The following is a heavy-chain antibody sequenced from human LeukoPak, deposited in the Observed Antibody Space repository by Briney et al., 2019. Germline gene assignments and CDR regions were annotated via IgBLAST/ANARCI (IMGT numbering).Heavy chain of an antibody. Sequence: GGSLRLSCAASGFTFSSYAMHWVRQAPGKGLEWVAVISYDGSNKYYAGSVKGRFTISRDNSKNTLYLQTNSLRAEDTAIYYCAKSSSSNCYSPHDYWGQGTLVTVSS. D-gene: IGHD2-2*01. J-gene: IGHJ4*02. CDR3: AKSSSSNCYSPHDY. CDR1: GFTFSSYA. CDR2: ISYDGSNK. V-gene: IGHV3-30-3*02.